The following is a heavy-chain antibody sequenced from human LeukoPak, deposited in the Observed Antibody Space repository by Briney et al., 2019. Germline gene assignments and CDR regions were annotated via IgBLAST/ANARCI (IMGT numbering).Heavy chain of an antibody. CDR1: GFTFSSYE. CDR3: ARARYCDY. J-gene: IGHJ4*02. CDR2: ISSSGTTI. D-gene: IGHD2-15*01. Sequence: GGSLRLSCGASGFTFSSYEMNWVRQAPGKGLEWVSYISSSGTTIYYADSVKGRFTISRDNAKNSLYLQMNSLRDEDTAVYYCARARYCDYWGQGTLVTVSS. V-gene: IGHV3-48*03.